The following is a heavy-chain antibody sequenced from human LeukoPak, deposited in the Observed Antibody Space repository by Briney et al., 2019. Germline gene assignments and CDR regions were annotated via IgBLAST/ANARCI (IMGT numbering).Heavy chain of an antibody. CDR2: INPNSGGT. Sequence: ASAKVSCKASGYTFTGYYMHWVRQAPGQGLEWMGWINPNSGGTNYAQKFQGRVTMTRDTSISTAYMELSRLRSDDTAVYYCARGTYYDSSGYYPNFDYWGQGTLVTVSS. D-gene: IGHD3-22*01. CDR3: ARGTYYDSSGYYPNFDY. J-gene: IGHJ4*02. V-gene: IGHV1-2*02. CDR1: GYTFTGYY.